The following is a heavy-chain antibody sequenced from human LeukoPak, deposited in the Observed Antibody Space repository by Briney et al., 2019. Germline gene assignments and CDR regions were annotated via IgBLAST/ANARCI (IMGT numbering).Heavy chain of an antibody. J-gene: IGHJ4*02. CDR1: GGSVSSGSYY. Sequence: SETLSLTCTVSGGSVSSGSYYWSWIRQPPGKGLDWIGYIYYSGSTNYNPSLKSRVTISVDTSKNQFSLKLSSVTAADTAVYYCARGIYPDYWGQGTLVTVSS. V-gene: IGHV4-61*01. D-gene: IGHD6-13*01. CDR3: ARGIYPDY. CDR2: IYYSGST.